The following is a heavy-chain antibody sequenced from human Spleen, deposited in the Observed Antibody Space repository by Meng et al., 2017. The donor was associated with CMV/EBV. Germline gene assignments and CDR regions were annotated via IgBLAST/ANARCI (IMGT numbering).Heavy chain of an antibody. J-gene: IGHJ6*02. CDR3: AKSNQLYYYYGMDV. V-gene: IGHV3-30*04. CDR1: EFTTYA. Sequence: GESLKISCAVSEFTTYAMHWVRQAPGKGLEWVAVISYDGSNKNYGDSVKGRFTISRDNSKNTLYLQMNSLRTEDTALYYCAKSNQLYYYYGMDVWGQGTTVTVSS. CDR2: ISYDGSNK. D-gene: IGHD1-1*01.